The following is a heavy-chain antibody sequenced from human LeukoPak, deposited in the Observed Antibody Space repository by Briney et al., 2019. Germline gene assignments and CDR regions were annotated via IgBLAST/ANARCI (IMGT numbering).Heavy chain of an antibody. J-gene: IGHJ5*02. CDR3: ASKAQVKMYPNNWFDP. CDR2: ISSSSSTI. CDR1: GFTFSSYS. Sequence: GGSLRLSCAASGFTFSSYSMNWVRQAPGKGLEWVSYISSSSSTIYYADSVKGRFTISRDNAKNSLYLQMNSLRAEDTAVYYCASKAQVKMYPNNWFDPWGQGTLVTVSS. D-gene: IGHD2-21*01. V-gene: IGHV3-48*01.